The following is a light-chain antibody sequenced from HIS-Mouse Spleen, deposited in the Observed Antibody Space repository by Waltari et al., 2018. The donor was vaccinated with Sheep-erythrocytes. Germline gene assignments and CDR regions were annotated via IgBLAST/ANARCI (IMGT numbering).Light chain of an antibody. J-gene: IGLJ3*02. CDR3: SSYAGSNNWV. CDR1: SSDVGGYNY. CDR2: EVS. V-gene: IGLV2-8*01. Sequence: QSALTQPRPVSGSPGQSVTISCPGTSSDVGGYNYVSWYQQHPGKAPKLMIYEVSKRPSGVPDRFSGSKSGNTASLTVSGLQAEDEADYYCSSYAGSNNWVFGGGTKLTVL.